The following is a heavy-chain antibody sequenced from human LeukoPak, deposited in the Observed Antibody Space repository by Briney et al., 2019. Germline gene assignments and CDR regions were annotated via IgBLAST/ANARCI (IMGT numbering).Heavy chain of an antibody. CDR3: AKDLNPFYMVASDY. CDR1: GFTFSSYG. V-gene: IGHV3-30*18. Sequence: QPGRSLRLSCAASGFTFSSYGMHWVRQAPGKGLEWVAVISYDGSNKYYADSVKGRFTISRDNSKNTLYLQMNSLRAEDTAVYYCAKDLNPFYMVASDYWGQGTLVTVSS. D-gene: IGHD5-12*01. J-gene: IGHJ4*02. CDR2: ISYDGSNK.